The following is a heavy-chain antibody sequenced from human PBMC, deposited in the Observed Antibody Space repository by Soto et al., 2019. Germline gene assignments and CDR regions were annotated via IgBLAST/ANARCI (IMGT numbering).Heavy chain of an antibody. CDR1: GCSIRSGGYY. J-gene: IGHJ6*02. V-gene: IGHV4-31*03. Sequence: NPSETLSLNCPVSGCSIRSGGYYWSWVRQNPRRGLEWIGNIYYSGNTYYNPSLKSRLTISVDTSKNQFSLNLSSVTAADTAVYYCARDRLMATAGTARHYFGLDVWGQGTTVTVSS. CDR3: ARDRLMATAGTARHYFGLDV. CDR2: IYYSGNT. D-gene: IGHD5-18*01.